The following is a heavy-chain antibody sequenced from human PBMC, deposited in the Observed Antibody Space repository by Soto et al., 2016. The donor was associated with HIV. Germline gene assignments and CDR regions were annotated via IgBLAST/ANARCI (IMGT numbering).Heavy chain of an antibody. Sequence: EVQLVESGGGLVQPGGSLRLSCAASGFTFSSYSMNWVRQAPGKGLEWVSYISSSSSTIYYADSVKGRFTISRDNAKNSPYLQMNSLRAVDTAVYYCARRKDSSSPYYYGMDVVGPRDHGHRLL. D-gene: IGHD3-22*01. J-gene: IGHJ6*02. V-gene: IGHV3-48*04. CDR2: ISSSSSTI. CDR1: GFTFSSYS. CDR3: ARRKDSSSPYYYGMDV.